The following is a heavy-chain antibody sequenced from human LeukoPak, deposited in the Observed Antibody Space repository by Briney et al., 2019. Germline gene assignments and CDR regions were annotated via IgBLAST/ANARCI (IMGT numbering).Heavy chain of an antibody. CDR1: GYTFTSYD. CDR2: MNPNSGNT. J-gene: IGHJ6*02. V-gene: IGHV1-8*01. D-gene: IGHD6-13*01. Sequence: AASVKVSCKASGYTFTSYDINWVRQATGQGLEWMGWMNPNSGNTGYAQKFQGRVTMTRNTSISTAYMELSSLRSEDTAVYYCARRETAAVFRVYNYYYYYGMDVWGQGTTVTVSS. CDR3: ARRETAAVFRVYNYYYYYGMDV.